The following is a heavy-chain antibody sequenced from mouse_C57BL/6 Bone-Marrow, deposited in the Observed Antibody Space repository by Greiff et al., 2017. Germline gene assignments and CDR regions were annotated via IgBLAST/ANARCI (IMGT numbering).Heavy chain of an antibody. CDR1: GFNIKDAY. J-gene: IGHJ4*01. CDR2: IDPENGDT. V-gene: IGHV14-4*01. Sequence: EVKLLESGAELVRPGASVKLSCTASGFNIKDAYMHWVKQRPEQGLEWIGWIDPENGDTKYASKFQGKATITADTSSNTAYLQLSSLTSEDTAVYYCTTPALGNAMDYWGQGTSVTVSS. D-gene: IGHD4-1*01. CDR3: TTPALGNAMDY.